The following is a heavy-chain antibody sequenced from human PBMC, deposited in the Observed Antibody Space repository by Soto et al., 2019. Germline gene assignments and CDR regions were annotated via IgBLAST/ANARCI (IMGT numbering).Heavy chain of an antibody. Sequence: SETLSLTCAVSGGSISSSNWWSWVRQPPGKGLEWIGEIYHSGSTNYNPSLKSRVTISVDKSKNQFSLKLSSVTAADTAVYYCARAVRDDYSNYGKDTYYFDYWGQGTLVTVSS. V-gene: IGHV4-4*02. CDR1: GGSISSSNW. CDR3: ARAVRDDYSNYGKDTYYFDY. D-gene: IGHD4-4*01. J-gene: IGHJ4*02. CDR2: IYHSGST.